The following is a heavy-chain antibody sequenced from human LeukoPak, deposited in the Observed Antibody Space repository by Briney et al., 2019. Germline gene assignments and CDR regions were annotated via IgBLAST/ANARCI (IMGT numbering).Heavy chain of an antibody. CDR3: ARDHWVTMVRGVIPLYGLDV. CDR2: ISSDGGNK. V-gene: IGHV3-30*03. D-gene: IGHD3-10*01. J-gene: IGHJ6*02. Sequence: GRSLRLSCAASGFTFSSFAMHWVRQAPGKGLEWVAVISSDGGNKYYADSVKGRFTISRDNSKNTLSLQMNSLRPEDTAVYYCARDHWVTMVRGVIPLYGLDVWGQGSTVTVSS. CDR1: GFTFSSFA.